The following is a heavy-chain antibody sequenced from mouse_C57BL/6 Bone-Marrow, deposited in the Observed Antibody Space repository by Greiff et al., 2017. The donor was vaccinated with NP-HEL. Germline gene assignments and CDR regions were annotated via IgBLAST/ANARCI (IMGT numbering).Heavy chain of an antibody. Sequence: EVKLMESGDGLVKPGGSLKLSCAASGFTFSSYAMSWVRQTPGKRLEWVAYISSGGDYIYYADTVKGRFTITRDDARNTLYLQLSSLKSEDTAMYYCTSYDDGWGQGTSVTVSS. J-gene: IGHJ4*01. D-gene: IGHD2-4*01. CDR1: GFTFSSYA. CDR3: TSYDDG. CDR2: ISSGGDYI. V-gene: IGHV5-9-1*02.